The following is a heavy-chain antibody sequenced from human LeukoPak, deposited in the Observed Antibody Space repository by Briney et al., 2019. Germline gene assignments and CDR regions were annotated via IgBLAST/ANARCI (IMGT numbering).Heavy chain of an antibody. CDR1: GGSISTYY. D-gene: IGHD4-23*01. V-gene: IGHV4-59*01. J-gene: IGHJ4*02. CDR2: IYYSGST. CDR3: ARGGATVVYYFDY. Sequence: PSETLSLTCTVSGGSISTYYWNWIRQPPGKGLEWIGYIYYSGSTNYNPSLRSRVTISVDTSKNQFSLKLNSVTAADTAVYYCARGGATVVYYFDYWGQGTLVTVSS.